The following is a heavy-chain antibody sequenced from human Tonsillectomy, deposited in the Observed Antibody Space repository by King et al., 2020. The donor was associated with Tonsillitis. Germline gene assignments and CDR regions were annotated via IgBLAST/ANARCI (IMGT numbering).Heavy chain of an antibody. J-gene: IGHJ3*02. Sequence: VQLVESGGGVVQPGRSLRLSCAASGFTFSSYAMHWVRQAPGKGLEWVAVISYDGSNKYYADSVKGRFTISRDNSKNTLYLQMNSLRAEDTAVYYCASFPYDSSKDAFDIWGPGTMVTVSS. CDR3: ASFPYDSSKDAFDI. CDR2: ISYDGSNK. D-gene: IGHD3-22*01. CDR1: GFTFSSYA. V-gene: IGHV3-30*04.